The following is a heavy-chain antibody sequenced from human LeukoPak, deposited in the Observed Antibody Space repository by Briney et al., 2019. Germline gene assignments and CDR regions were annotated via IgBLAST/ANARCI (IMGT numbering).Heavy chain of an antibody. CDR1: GGPIDSYY. D-gene: IGHD3-22*01. CDR2: LYPGVST. Sequence: SETLSLTCTVSGGPIDSYYWSWIRQTAGKGLEWIGRLYPGVSTNYNPSLKSRLTMSVDTSKNQFALILSAVTAADTAVYYCARLKFYDSTGYSPGHYMDVWGKGTTVTVSS. V-gene: IGHV4-4*07. J-gene: IGHJ6*03. CDR3: ARLKFYDSTGYSPGHYMDV.